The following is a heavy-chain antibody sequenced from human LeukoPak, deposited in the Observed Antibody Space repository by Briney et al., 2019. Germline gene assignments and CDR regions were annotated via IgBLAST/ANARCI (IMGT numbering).Heavy chain of an antibody. CDR3: ARGRDCSSSSCSWYFDL. Sequence: SEALSLTCTVSGDSISSGDYFWSWIRQPPGKGLEWIGYTYHSGSTYFNPSLRSRLTISVDRFENQFSLKLTSVTAADTAVYYCARGRDCSSSSCSWYFDLWGRGTLVTVSS. CDR2: TYHSGST. D-gene: IGHD2-2*01. CDR1: GDSISSGDYF. V-gene: IGHV4-30-2*01. J-gene: IGHJ2*01.